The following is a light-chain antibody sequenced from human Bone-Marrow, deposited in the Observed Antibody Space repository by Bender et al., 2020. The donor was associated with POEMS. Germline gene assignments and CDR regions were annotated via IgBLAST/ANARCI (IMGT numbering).Light chain of an antibody. Sequence: QSVLTQPPSVSGTPGQRVTISCSGSSSNIGSNSVYLYQHLPGTAPTLLIYRNNQRPSGVPDRFSGSKSGTSASLAITGLQSDDEAIYFCVAWDASLNGWVFGGGTKLTVL. J-gene: IGLJ3*02. CDR2: RNN. CDR3: VAWDASLNGWV. V-gene: IGLV1-47*01. CDR1: SSNIGSNS.